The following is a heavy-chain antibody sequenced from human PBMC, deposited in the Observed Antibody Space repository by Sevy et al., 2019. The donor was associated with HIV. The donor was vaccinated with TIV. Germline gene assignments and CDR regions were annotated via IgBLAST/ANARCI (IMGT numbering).Heavy chain of an antibody. J-gene: IGHJ4*02. V-gene: IGHV3-30-3*01. CDR2: ISYDGGNK. CDR3: SSAPQGGSDVITPPDY. Sequence: GGSLRLSCAASGFTFNTYAMHWVRQAPGKGLDWLTFISYDGGNKYYADSVKGRFTISRDNSKSMVYLQMNSLRAEDTALYYLSSAPQGGSDVITPPDYWGQGTLVTVSS. D-gene: IGHD3-10*01. CDR1: GFTFNTYA.